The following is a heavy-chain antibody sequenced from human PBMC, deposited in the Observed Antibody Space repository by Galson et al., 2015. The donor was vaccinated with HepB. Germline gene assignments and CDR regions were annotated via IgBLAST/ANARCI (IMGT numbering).Heavy chain of an antibody. J-gene: IGHJ6*02. CDR1: GFTFSTYS. V-gene: IGHV3-21*01. CDR2: SSSRSTYI. Sequence: SLRLSCAASGFTFSTYSMNWVRQAPGKGLEWVSSSSSRSTYIYYADSVKGRFTISRDNAKNSLYLQMNSLRADDTAVYYCARERALVGNGRDVWGQGTTVTVSS. D-gene: IGHD1-14*01. CDR3: ARERALVGNGRDV.